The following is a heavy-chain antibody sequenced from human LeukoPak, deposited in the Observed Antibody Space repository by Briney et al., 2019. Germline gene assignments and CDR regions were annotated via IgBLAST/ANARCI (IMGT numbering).Heavy chain of an antibody. D-gene: IGHD3-9*01. J-gene: IGHJ4*02. Sequence: PSETLSLTCAVSGGSISSSNWWSWVRQPPGKGLEWIGEIYHSGSTNYNPSPKSRVTISVDKSKNQFSLKLSSVTAADTAVYYCVLRYFDWLLYYWGQGTLVTVSS. CDR1: GGSISSSNW. V-gene: IGHV4-4*02. CDR3: VLRYFDWLLYY. CDR2: IYHSGST.